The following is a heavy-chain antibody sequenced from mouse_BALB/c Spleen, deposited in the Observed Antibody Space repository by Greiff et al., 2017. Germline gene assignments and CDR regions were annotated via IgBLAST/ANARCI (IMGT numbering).Heavy chain of an antibody. CDR1: GFTFSSYG. D-gene: IGHD6-5*01. CDR3: ARDPSLYYYAMDY. CDR2: INSNGGST. Sequence: EVMLVESGGGLVQPGGSLKLSCAASGFTFSSYGMSWVRQTPDKRLELVATINSNGGSTYYPDSVKGRFTISRDNAKNTLYLQMSSLKSEDTAMYYCARDPSLYYYAMDYWGQGTSVTVSS. J-gene: IGHJ4*01. V-gene: IGHV5-6-3*01.